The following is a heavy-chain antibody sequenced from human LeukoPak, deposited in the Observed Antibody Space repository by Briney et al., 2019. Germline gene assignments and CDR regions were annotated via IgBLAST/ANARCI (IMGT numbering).Heavy chain of an antibody. J-gene: IGHJ4*02. CDR1: GGSVSSGSYY. CDR2: IYHSGST. Sequence: PSETLSLTCTVSGGSVSSGSYYWSWIRQPPGKGLEWIGYIYHSGSTYFNPSLKSRVTISLDKSKNQFSLKLSSVTAADTAVYYCARARSSGWYGPYYFDYWGQGTLVTVSS. CDR3: ARARSSGWYGPYYFDY. D-gene: IGHD6-19*01. V-gene: IGHV4-30-2*01.